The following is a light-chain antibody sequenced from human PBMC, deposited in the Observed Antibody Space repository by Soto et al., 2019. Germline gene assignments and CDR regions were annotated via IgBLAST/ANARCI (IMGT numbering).Light chain of an antibody. J-gene: IGKJ1*01. CDR2: DAS. CDR3: QQYVNWPPWT. Sequence: EIVLTQSPATLSLSPGERATLSCRASQSVSTYLAWYQQKPGQTPRLLIYDASTRATGIPARFSGSGSGTEFTLTISSLQSEDFAVYYCQQYVNWPPWTFGQGTKVDIK. V-gene: IGKV3-15*01. CDR1: QSVSTY.